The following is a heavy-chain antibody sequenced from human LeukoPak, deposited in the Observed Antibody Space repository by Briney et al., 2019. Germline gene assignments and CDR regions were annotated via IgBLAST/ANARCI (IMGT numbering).Heavy chain of an antibody. CDR1: GITFSNYA. D-gene: IGHD3-22*01. V-gene: IGHV3-23*01. CDR2: ISGSAHKI. Sequence: PGGSLRLSCVASGITFSNYAVSWVRQAPDKGLDWVSVISGSAHKIRYADSVKGRFTISRDKSKNMLYLQMDSLRAEDTAVYYCARDPDDRSGLDAFETWAKGHRSSS. CDR3: ARDPDDRSGLDAFET. J-gene: IGHJ3*01.